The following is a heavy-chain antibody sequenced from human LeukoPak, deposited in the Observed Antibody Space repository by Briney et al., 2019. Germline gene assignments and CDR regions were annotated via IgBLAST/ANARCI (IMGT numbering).Heavy chain of an antibody. CDR1: GYTFVGDY. CDR3: AREYSASEH. D-gene: IGHD5-12*01. CDR2: IDPYTGNT. Sequence: ASVKVSCKASGYTFVGDYLHWVRQAPGQGLEWMAWIDPYTGNTHYAQKFQGRITVTRDTSVSTTYMELSWLTSDDTARYYCAREYSASEHWGQGTLVTVSS. V-gene: IGHV1-2*02. J-gene: IGHJ4*02.